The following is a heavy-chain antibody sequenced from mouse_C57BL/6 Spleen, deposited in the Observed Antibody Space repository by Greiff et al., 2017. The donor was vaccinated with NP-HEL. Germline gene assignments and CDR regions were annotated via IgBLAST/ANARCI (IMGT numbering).Heavy chain of an antibody. V-gene: IGHV1-4*01. Sequence: QVQLKESGAELARPGASVKMSCKASGYTFTSYTMHWVKQRPGQGLEWIGYINPSSGYTKYNQKFKDKATLTADKSSSTAYMQLSSLTSEDSAVYYCARGAQATPWFAYWGQGTLVTVSA. D-gene: IGHD3-2*02. CDR1: GYTFTSYT. CDR3: ARGAQATPWFAY. CDR2: INPSSGYT. J-gene: IGHJ3*01.